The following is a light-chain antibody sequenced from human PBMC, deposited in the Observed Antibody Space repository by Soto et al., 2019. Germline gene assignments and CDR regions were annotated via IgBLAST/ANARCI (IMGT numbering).Light chain of an antibody. Sequence: EIVLTQSPGTLSLSPGERATLSCRASQSVSSSYLAWYQQKPGQAPRLLIYGASSRATGIPDRFSGSGSGTDFTSIMSGLEPEYFAVYYCQQYGMTFGQGTKVEIK. V-gene: IGKV3-20*01. CDR2: GAS. J-gene: IGKJ1*01. CDR3: QQYGMT. CDR1: QSVSSSY.